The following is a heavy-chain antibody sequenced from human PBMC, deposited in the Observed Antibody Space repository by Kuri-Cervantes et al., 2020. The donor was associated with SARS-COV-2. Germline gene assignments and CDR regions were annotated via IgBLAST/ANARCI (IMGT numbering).Heavy chain of an antibody. CDR2: FDPQSDEK. CDR3: ARSTPFRRLVVISHGGAFDI. D-gene: IGHD3-22*01. J-gene: IGHJ3*02. V-gene: IGHV1-24*01. Sequence: ASVMVSCKVSGHTLTELPMHWVRQAPGKGLEWMGSFDPQSDEKIYAQKFEGRVTMTEDTSTDTAYLELSSLRSEDTAVYYCARSTPFRRLVVISHGGAFDIWGQGTMVTVSS. CDR1: GHTLTELP.